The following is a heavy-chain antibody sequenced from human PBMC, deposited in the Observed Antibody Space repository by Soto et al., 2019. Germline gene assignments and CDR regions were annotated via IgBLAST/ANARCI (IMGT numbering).Heavy chain of an antibody. CDR2: IKKDGSEK. J-gene: IGHJ4*02. D-gene: IGHD6-19*01. CDR1: VFPFSSYW. CDR3: ARDQLESSAWALDD. Sequence: VGSLRLSCPSPVFPFSSYWMIWLRQAPGKGLDWVANIKKDGSEKYYLASVKGRFTISRDKAKNSLYLQMKSLRAEETAVYYRARDQLESSAWALDDWGKGHLVTVS. V-gene: IGHV3-7*03.